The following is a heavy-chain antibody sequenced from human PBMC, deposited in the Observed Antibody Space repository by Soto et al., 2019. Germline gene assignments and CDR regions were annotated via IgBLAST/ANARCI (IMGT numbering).Heavy chain of an antibody. V-gene: IGHV1-69*13. Sequence: SVKVSCKASGGTFSSYAISWVRQAPGQGLEWMGGIIPIFGTANYAQKFQGRVTITADESTSTAYMELSSLRSEDTAVYYCARDYYDSSGFDYWGQGTLVTVSS. J-gene: IGHJ4*02. CDR2: IIPIFGTA. CDR1: GGTFSSYA. CDR3: ARDYYDSSGFDY. D-gene: IGHD3-22*01.